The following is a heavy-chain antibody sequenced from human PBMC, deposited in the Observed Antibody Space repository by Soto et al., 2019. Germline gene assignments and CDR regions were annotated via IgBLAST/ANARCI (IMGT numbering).Heavy chain of an antibody. D-gene: IGHD3-3*01. Sequence: GGSLRLSCAASGFTFSSYSMNWFRQAPGKGLEWVSYISSSSSTIYYADSVKGRFTISRDNAKNSLYLQMNSLRDEDTAVYYCARDLNYDFWSGYAFDIWGQGTMVTVSS. CDR1: GFTFSSYS. V-gene: IGHV3-48*02. J-gene: IGHJ3*02. CDR2: ISSSSSTI. CDR3: ARDLNYDFWSGYAFDI.